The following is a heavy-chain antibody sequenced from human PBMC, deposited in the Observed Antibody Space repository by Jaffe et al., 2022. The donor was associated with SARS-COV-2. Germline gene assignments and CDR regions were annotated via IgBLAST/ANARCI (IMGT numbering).Heavy chain of an antibody. CDR2: ISYDGSNK. J-gene: IGHJ4*02. Sequence: QVQLVESGGGVVQPGRSLRLSCAASGFTFSSYAMHWVRQAPGKGLEWVAVISYDGSNKYYADSVKGRFTISRDNSKNTLYLQMNSLRAEDTAVYYCARDLRKYSAAGTFDYWGQGTLVTVSS. V-gene: IGHV3-30-3*01. CDR3: ARDLRKYSAAGTFDY. CDR1: GFTFSSYA. D-gene: IGHD6-13*01.